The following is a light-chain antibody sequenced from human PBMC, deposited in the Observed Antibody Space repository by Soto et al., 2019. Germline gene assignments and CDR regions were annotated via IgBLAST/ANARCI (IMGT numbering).Light chain of an antibody. CDR1: QYVHTH. CDR3: QQYDNWPLT. Sequence: EIVLTQSPATLSVSPGERATVSCRASQYVHTHLAWYQQKTGQAPRLLIYGASTRATGIPARFSGSGSGTEFTLTISSLQSEDFAVYYCQQYDNWPLTFGPGTRLEIK. V-gene: IGKV3-15*01. CDR2: GAS. J-gene: IGKJ5*01.